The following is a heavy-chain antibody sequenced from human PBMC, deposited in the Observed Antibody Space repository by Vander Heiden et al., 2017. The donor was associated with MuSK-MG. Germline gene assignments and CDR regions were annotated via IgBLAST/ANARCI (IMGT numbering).Heavy chain of an antibody. CDR3: AKDMRCSGYSPCYYMDV. Sequence: CPASGFTLDDYAMHWVRQAPGKGLEWVAGISWDGDSLGYADSVKGRFTISRDNARNSLFLQMNSLTTEDTALYYCAKDMRCSGYSPCYYMDVWGKGITVSVSS. D-gene: IGHD3-22*01. CDR1: GFTLDDYA. J-gene: IGHJ6*03. V-gene: IGHV3-9*01. CDR2: ISWDGDSL.